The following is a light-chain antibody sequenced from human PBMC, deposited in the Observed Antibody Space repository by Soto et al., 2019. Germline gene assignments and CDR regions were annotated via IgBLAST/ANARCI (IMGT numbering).Light chain of an antibody. CDR2: GTS. J-gene: IGKJ5*01. CDR1: QSVSSTY. Sequence: PGERANLSFRASQSVSSTYLAWYQQQPGQAPRLLMSGTSNRATGTPDRFSGSGSGTDFTLTISRLEPEDFAVYYCQQYASPPITSGQGTRPEIK. CDR3: QQYASPPIT. V-gene: IGKV3-20*01.